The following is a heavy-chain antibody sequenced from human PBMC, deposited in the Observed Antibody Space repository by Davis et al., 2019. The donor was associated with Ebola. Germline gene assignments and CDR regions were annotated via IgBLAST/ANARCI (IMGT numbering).Heavy chain of an antibody. V-gene: IGHV3-30*18. CDR3: AKDDYGDGAPLDY. CDR1: GFTFSSYG. Sequence: GESLKISCAASGFTFSSYGMHWVRQAPGKGLEWVAVISYDGSNKYYADSVKGRLTISRDNSKNTLYLQMNSLRAEDTAVYYCAKDDYGDGAPLDYWGQGTLVTVSS. CDR2: ISYDGSNK. J-gene: IGHJ4*02. D-gene: IGHD4-17*01.